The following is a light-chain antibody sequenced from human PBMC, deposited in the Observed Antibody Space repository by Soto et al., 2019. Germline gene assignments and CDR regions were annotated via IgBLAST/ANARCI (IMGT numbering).Light chain of an antibody. Sequence: EIVFTQSPPTLSFFPGERATPSFRGSQSISADLAWYQQKPGQPPRLLIYDASNRATGIPARFSGSGSGTDFTLTISNVEPEDFAVYYCHQRQSWPRTFGQGTKVDIK. CDR3: HQRQSWPRT. J-gene: IGKJ1*01. V-gene: IGKV3-11*01. CDR1: QSISAD. CDR2: DAS.